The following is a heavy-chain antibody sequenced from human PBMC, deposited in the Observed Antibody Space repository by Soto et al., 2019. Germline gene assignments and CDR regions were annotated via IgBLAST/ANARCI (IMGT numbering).Heavy chain of an antibody. V-gene: IGHV1-18*04. CDR3: ARDIVSSGWYTPYNWFDP. Sequence: SVKVSCKASGYTFTSYGISWVRQAPGQGLEWMGWISAYNGNTNYAQKLQGRVTMTTDTSTSTAYMELRSLRSDDTAVYYCARDIVSSGWYTPYNWFDPWGQGTLVTVSS. D-gene: IGHD6-19*01. CDR1: GYTFTSYG. CDR2: ISAYNGNT. J-gene: IGHJ5*02.